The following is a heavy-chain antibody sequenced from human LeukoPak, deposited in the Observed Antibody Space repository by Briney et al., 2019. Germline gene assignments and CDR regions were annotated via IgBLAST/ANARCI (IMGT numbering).Heavy chain of an antibody. J-gene: IGHJ6*01. Sequence: ASETLSLTCTVSGGSISGYYWSWLRQAAGKGLEWIGRIYTSGSTNSSPSLKSLITMSVATTKNQFSLKLSSVPAPHTAVYYCARTPGLVVASPNHRSNPYYYYVMDVRVQGTTVTDSS. CDR1: GGSISGYY. V-gene: IGHV4-4*07. D-gene: IGHD2-15*01. CDR2: IYTSGST. CDR3: ARTPGLVVASPNHRSNPYYYYVMDV.